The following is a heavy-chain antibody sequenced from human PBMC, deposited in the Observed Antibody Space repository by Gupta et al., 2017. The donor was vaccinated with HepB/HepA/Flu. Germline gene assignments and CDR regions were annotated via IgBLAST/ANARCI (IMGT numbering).Heavy chain of an antibody. CDR2: IKQDGSER. V-gene: IGHV3-7*01. J-gene: IGHJ4*02. CDR3: ARGDNSSGSGNDY. Sequence: EVQLVESGGGSVQPGGSLRLSCAASGFTFSSSWMGWVRRAPGKGLEWVANIKQDGSERYYVDSVKGRFTISRDNAKNSLYLQMNSLRAEDTAVYNCARGDNSSGSGNDYWGQGALVTVSS. D-gene: IGHD6-19*01. CDR1: GFTFSSSW.